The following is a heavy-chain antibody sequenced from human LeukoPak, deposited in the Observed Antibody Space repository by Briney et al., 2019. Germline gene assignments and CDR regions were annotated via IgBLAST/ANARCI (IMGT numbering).Heavy chain of an antibody. D-gene: IGHD3-10*01. CDR3: ARGSVRGPRGPVDY. J-gene: IGHJ4*02. CDR1: GFTVSSNY. CDR2: ISYDGSNK. Sequence: GGSLRLSCAASGFTVSSNYMSWVRQAPGKGLEWVAVISYDGSNKYYADSVKGRFTISRDNSKNTLYLQMNSLRAEDTAVYYCARGSVRGPRGPVDYWGQGTLVTVSS. V-gene: IGHV3-30-3*01.